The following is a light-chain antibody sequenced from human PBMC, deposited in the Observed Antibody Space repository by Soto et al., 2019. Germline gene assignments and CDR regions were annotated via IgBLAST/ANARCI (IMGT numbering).Light chain of an antibody. V-gene: IGKV1-39*01. CDR1: QGISTS. Sequence: DIPLTQSPVSLYSSVGDRVTITCRTSQGISTSLNWYQQKAGDAPRLLTSASSDLQKGVPSRFSGSRAGADFTIPISSLRPEDFASYYCQQAYITPYTLGQGAELEI. CDR2: ASS. J-gene: IGKJ2*01. CDR3: QQAYITPYT.